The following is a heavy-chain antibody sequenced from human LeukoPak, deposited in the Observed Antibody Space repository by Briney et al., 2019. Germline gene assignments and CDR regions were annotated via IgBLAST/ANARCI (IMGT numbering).Heavy chain of an antibody. V-gene: IGHV3-30*02. CDR1: GFTFSGYG. D-gene: IGHD3-3*01. CDR2: IWYGGSNK. Sequence: GGSLRLSCAASGFTFSGYGMHWVRQAPGKGLEWVAVIWYGGSNKYYADSVKGRFTISRDNSKNTLYLQMNSLRAEDTAVYYCAKGTLTISGAFDIWGQGTMVTVSS. J-gene: IGHJ3*02. CDR3: AKGTLTISGAFDI.